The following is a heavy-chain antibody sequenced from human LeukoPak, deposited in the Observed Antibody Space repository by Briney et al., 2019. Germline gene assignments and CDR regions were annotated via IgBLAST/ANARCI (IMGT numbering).Heavy chain of an antibody. CDR1: GYTFTGYY. V-gene: IGHV1-2*02. CDR3: AREGGLYCSSTSCFAFDY. J-gene: IGHJ4*02. CDR2: INPNSGGT. Sequence: ASVKVSCKASGYTFTGYYMHWVRQAPGQGLEWMGWINPNSGGTNYAQKFQGRVTMTRDTSISTACMELSRLRSDDTAVNYCAREGGLYCSSTSCFAFDYWGQGTLVTVSS. D-gene: IGHD2-2*01.